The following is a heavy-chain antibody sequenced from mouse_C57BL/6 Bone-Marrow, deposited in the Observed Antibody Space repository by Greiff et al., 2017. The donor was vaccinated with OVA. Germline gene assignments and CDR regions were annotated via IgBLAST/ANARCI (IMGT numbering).Heavy chain of an antibody. J-gene: IGHJ2*01. Sequence: VQLQQPGAELVRPGTSVKLSCKASGYTFTSYWMHWVKQRPGQGLEWIGVIDPSDSYTNYNQKFKGKATLTVDTSSSTAYMQLSSLTSEDSVVYYCARCRYDYDGRGYYFDYWGQGTTLTVSS. CDR3: ARCRYDYDGRGYYFDY. V-gene: IGHV1-59*01. CDR1: GYTFTSYW. CDR2: IDPSDSYT. D-gene: IGHD2-4*01.